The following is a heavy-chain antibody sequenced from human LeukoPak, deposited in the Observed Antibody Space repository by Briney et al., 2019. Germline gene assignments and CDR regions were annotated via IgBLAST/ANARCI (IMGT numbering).Heavy chain of an antibody. V-gene: IGHV4-39*01. CDR1: GGSISSSRDY. CDR2: IYYSGST. CDR3: ARHVEIAVAGPIDY. D-gene: IGHD6-19*01. Sequence: SETLSLTCTVSGGSISSSRDYWGWIRQPPGKGLEWIGSIYYSGSTYYNPALKSRVTISVDTSKNQFSLKLSSVTAADTAVYYCARHVEIAVAGPIDYWGQGTLVTVSS. J-gene: IGHJ4*02.